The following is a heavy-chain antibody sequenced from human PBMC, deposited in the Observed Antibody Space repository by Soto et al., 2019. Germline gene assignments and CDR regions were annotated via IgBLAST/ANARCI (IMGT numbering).Heavy chain of an antibody. J-gene: IGHJ6*02. D-gene: IGHD6-25*01. CDR2: INHRGSI. Sequence: QVQLQQWGAGLLKPSETLSLNCAVYGGSFSGYYWSWIGQPPGEGQEWIGEINHRGSINYNPSLKSRVTMSADTSKNQFSLKLNSVTAADTAVFYCARGSRMRTPAASGRDYYYHGLDVWGQGTAVTVSS. CDR1: GGSFSGYY. CDR3: ARGSRMRTPAASGRDYYYHGLDV. V-gene: IGHV4-34*01.